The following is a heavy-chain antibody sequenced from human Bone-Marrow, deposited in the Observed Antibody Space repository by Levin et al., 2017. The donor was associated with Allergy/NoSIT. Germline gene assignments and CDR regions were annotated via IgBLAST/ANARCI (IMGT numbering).Heavy chain of an antibody. CDR1: GFTFNNYA. J-gene: IGHJ4*02. CDR3: AKDWANNLLFEMAEDSSNFDY. V-gene: IGHV3-23*01. D-gene: IGHD5-24*01. Sequence: SGGSLRLSCAASGFTFNNYAMSWVRQAPGKGLEWVSAITGSGATTYYADSVKGRFTISRDNSKNTLYLEMNSLRAEDTALYYCAKDWANNLLFEMAEDSSNFDYWGQGTLVTVSS. CDR2: ITGSGATT.